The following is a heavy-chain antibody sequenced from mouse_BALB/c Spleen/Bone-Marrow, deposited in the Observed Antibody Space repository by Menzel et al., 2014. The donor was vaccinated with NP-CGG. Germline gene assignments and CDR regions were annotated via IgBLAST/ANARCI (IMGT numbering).Heavy chain of an antibody. CDR3: ARRTTGVAPFDY. J-gene: IGHJ2*01. Sequence: QVHLQQSGAELARPGTSVKVSCKASGYAFTNYLIEWVKQRPGQGLEWIGVINPGSRSTNYNEKFKGKATLTADKSSSTVYMQLSSLTSDDSAVYFCARRTTGVAPFDYWGQGTTLTVSS. CDR1: GYAFTNYL. D-gene: IGHD1-1*01. CDR2: INPGSRST. V-gene: IGHV1-54*01.